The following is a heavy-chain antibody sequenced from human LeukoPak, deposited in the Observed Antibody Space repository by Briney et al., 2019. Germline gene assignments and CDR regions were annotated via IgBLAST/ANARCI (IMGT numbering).Heavy chain of an antibody. V-gene: IGHV1-2*06. CDR2: INPNSGGT. Sequence: ASVKVSCKASGYTFTGYYMHWVRPAPGQGLEWMGRINPNSGGTNYAQKFQGRVTMTRDTSISTAYMELSRLRSDDTAVYYCARDLYSSSWQEEGVFDYWGQGTLVTVSS. D-gene: IGHD6-13*01. J-gene: IGHJ4*02. CDR1: GYTFTGYY. CDR3: ARDLYSSSWQEEGVFDY.